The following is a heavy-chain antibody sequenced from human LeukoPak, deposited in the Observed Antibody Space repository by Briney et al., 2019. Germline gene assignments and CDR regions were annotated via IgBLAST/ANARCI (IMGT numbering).Heavy chain of an antibody. D-gene: IGHD5-18*01. CDR2: IWGRT. Sequence: GGSLRLSCSASGLPFSKYPMTWVPQAPGKGVEGVSVIWGRTTSADSVKGRFTISGANSKNTLYLQMNSRRAEDTAVYYCARILNTAMFHWGQGTLVTVSS. CDR1: GLPFSKYP. CDR3: ARILNTAMFH. V-gene: IGHV3-66*01. J-gene: IGHJ4*02.